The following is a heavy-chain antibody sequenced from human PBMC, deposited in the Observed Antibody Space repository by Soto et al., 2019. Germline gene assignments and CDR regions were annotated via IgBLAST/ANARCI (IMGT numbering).Heavy chain of an antibody. CDR3: AKGITMIVVADDWFDP. Sequence: GGPLRLSCAASGFTFSSYAMSWVRQAPGKGLEWVSAISGSGGSTYYADSVKGRFTISRDNSKNTLYLQMNSLRAEDTAVYYCAKGITMIVVADDWFDPWGQGTLVTVSS. CDR2: ISGSGGST. V-gene: IGHV3-23*01. CDR1: GFTFSSYA. D-gene: IGHD3-22*01. J-gene: IGHJ5*02.